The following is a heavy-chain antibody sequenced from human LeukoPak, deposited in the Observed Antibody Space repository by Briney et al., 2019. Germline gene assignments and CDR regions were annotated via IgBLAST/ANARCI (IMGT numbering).Heavy chain of an antibody. Sequence: PGGSLKLSCAASGFMSSGSPMHWVRRASGKGLEWVGRIRTKANKYATTYAASVNGRFTISRDDSKNTAYLQMNSLKTEDTAVYYCARPSQYGSGTDYYFDSWGQGTLVIVSS. CDR1: GFMSSGSP. V-gene: IGHV3-73*01. D-gene: IGHD3-10*01. CDR2: IRTKANKYAT. J-gene: IGHJ4*02. CDR3: ARPSQYGSGTDYYFDS.